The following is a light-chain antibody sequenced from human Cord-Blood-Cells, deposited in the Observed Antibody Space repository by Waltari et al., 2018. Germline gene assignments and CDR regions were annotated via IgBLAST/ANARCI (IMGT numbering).Light chain of an antibody. J-gene: IGKJ2*01. CDR1: QSVSSSY. CDR2: GAS. V-gene: IGKV3-20*01. CDR3: QQYGSPYT. Sequence: EIVLTQSPGTLSLSPGERATLPCRASQSVSSSYLAWYQQKPGQAPRLLIYGASSRATGIPDRFSGSGSGTDFTLTISRLEPEDFAVYYCQQYGSPYTFGQGTKLEIK.